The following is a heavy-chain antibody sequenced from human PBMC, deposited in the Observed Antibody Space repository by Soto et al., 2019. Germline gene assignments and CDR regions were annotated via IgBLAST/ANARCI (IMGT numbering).Heavy chain of an antibody. CDR2: IKSKIDGGTT. Sequence: NPGGSLRLSCVASGFTFGSRAMSWVRQAPGKGLEWVGHIKSKIDGGTTEYAAPVKDRFTISRDDSKNTLYLQMNSLKTEDTAVYYCITLTAAARGYWGQGTLVTVSS. CDR1: GFTFGSRA. V-gene: IGHV3-15*01. CDR3: ITLTAAARGY. J-gene: IGHJ4*02. D-gene: IGHD6-13*01.